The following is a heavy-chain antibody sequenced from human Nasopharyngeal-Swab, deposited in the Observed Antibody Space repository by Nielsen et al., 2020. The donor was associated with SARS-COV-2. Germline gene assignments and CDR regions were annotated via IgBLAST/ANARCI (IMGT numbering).Heavy chain of an antibody. V-gene: IGHV3-21*01. CDR2: ISSSSSYI. J-gene: IGHJ6*02. D-gene: IGHD2-2*01. Sequence: GGSLRLSCAASGFTFSSYSMNWVRQAPGKGLEWVSSISSSSSYIYYADSVKGRFTISRDNAKNSLYLQMNSLRAEDTAVYYCARGQYCSSTSCYARGYYYHYGMDVWGQGTTVTVSS. CDR1: GFTFSSYS. CDR3: ARGQYCSSTSCYARGYYYHYGMDV.